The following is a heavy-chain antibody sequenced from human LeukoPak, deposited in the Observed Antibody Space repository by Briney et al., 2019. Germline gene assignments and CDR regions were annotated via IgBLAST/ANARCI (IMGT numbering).Heavy chain of an antibody. CDR2: INWNGAST. V-gene: IGHV3-20*04. D-gene: IGHD1-26*01. CDR3: ARDLLGWELHYFDY. CDR1: GFTFDDYG. J-gene: IGHJ4*02. Sequence: RSGGSLRLSCAASGFTFDDYGMSWVRQAPGKGLEWVSDINWNGASTGYGDSLKGRFSISRDNAKNSLYLQMNSLRAEDTAVYYCARDLLGWELHYFDYWGQGTLVTVSS.